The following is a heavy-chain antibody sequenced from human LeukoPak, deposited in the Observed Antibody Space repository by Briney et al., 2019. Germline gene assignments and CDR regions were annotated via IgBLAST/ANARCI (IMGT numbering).Heavy chain of an antibody. CDR2: VSASGGST. J-gene: IGHJ4*02. CDR3: AKSSPNCPSTSCYFDY. D-gene: IGHD2-2*01. Sequence: GGSLRLSCAASGFTFSSYAMSWVRQAPGKGLEWVSSVSASGGSTYYADSVKGHFTISRDNSKNTLYLQMNSLRAEDTAVYYCAKSSPNCPSTSCYFDYWGQGTLVTVSS. CDR1: GFTFSSYA. V-gene: IGHV3-23*01.